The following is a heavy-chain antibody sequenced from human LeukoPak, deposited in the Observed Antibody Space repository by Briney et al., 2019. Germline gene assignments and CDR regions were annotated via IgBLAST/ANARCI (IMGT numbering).Heavy chain of an antibody. CDR2: ISGRSSHI. Sequence: GGSLRLSCTASGFTFSDYDMNWVRQAPGKGLEWVSSISGRSSHIYYADSVKGRFTISRDNAKNSLYLQMSSLRDEDTAVFYCGRAFPPLRTAAAGDLWGQGTLVTVSS. J-gene: IGHJ5*02. V-gene: IGHV3-21*06. D-gene: IGHD6-13*01. CDR3: GRAFPPLRTAAAGDL. CDR1: GFTFSDYD.